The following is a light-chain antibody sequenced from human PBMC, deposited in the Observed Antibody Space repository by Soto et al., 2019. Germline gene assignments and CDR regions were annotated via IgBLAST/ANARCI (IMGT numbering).Light chain of an antibody. V-gene: IGKV3-11*01. CDR2: GAS. CDR1: QSVSNNY. Sequence: EIVSTHSRCSLPLSHGARATFSCRASQSVSNNYLAWYQQPPGQAPRLLTYGASNRATGIPARFSGSGSGTDFTLTISILAPEDLAVYYCQQRSNWPRTGGQGTKVAIK. J-gene: IGKJ1*01. CDR3: QQRSNWPRT.